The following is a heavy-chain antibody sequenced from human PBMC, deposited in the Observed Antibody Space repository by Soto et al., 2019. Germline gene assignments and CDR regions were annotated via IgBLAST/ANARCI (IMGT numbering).Heavy chain of an antibody. V-gene: IGHV4-31*03. CDR1: GRSISSVVYY. CDR3: ASSYYDSSPYYYYGMHV. Sequence: PSETLSLTCTVSGRSISSVVYYWSWIRQHPGKGLEWLGYIYYSGRTYYNSSLKSRVTISVDTSKNQFSLKLSSVTAADTAVYYCASSYYDSSPYYYYGMHVWGRGTTVTSP. D-gene: IGHD3-22*01. J-gene: IGHJ6*02. CDR2: IYYSGRT.